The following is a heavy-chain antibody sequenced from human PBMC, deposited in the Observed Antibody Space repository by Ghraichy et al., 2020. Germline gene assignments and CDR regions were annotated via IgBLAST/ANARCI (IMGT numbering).Heavy chain of an antibody. CDR3: AKAYSGSYGLDY. J-gene: IGHJ4*02. D-gene: IGHD1-26*01. V-gene: IGHV3-23*01. Sequence: GESLNISCAASGFTFSSYAMSWVRQAPGKGLEWVSAISGSGGSTYYADSVKGRFTISRDNSKNTLYLQMNSLRAEDTAVYYCAKAYSGSYGLDYWGQGTLVTVSS. CDR2: ISGSGGST. CDR1: GFTFSSYA.